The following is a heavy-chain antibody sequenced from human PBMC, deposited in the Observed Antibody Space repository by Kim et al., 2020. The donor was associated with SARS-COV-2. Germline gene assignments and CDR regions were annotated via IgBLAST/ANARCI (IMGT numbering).Heavy chain of an antibody. V-gene: IGHV1-18*04. CDR1: GYTFTSYG. D-gene: IGHD5-18*01. CDR2: ISAYNGNT. CDR3: ASSVRYSYGYFSWYYGMDV. Sequence: ASVKVSCKASGYTFTSYGISWVRQAPGQGLEWMGWISAYNGNTNYAQKLQGRVTMTTDTSTSTAYMELRSLRSDDTAVYYCASSVRYSYGYFSWYYGMDVWGQGTTVTVSS. J-gene: IGHJ6*02.